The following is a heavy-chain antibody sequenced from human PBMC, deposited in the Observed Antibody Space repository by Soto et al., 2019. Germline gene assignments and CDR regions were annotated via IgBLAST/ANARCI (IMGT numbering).Heavy chain of an antibody. CDR1: GFTFSSYS. CDR2: ISSSSSYI. V-gene: IGHV3-21*01. D-gene: IGHD2-2*01. J-gene: IGHJ6*02. Sequence: PGGSLRLSCAASGFTFSSYSMNWVRQAPGKGLEWVSSISSSSSYIYYADSVKGRFTISRDNAKNSLYLQMNSLRAEDTAVYYCARDLNQGVPAVTPGYHYFGMDVWGQGTKVTVSS. CDR3: ARDLNQGVPAVTPGYHYFGMDV.